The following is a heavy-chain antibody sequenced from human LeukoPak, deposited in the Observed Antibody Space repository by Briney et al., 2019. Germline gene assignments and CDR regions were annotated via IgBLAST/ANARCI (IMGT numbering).Heavy chain of an antibody. CDR2: ISDSGGGT. V-gene: IGHV3-23*01. D-gene: IGHD3-10*01. CDR3: AKDSGPGSFYPTGDEY. J-gene: IGHJ4*02. Sequence: GGSLRLSCAASGFTFSNYALTWVRQAPEKGLKWVSSISDSGGGTHYEDSVKGRFTISRDNSKNTLYPQMNSLRAEDTAVYYCAKDSGPGSFYPTGDEYWGQGILVTVSS. CDR1: GFTFSNYA.